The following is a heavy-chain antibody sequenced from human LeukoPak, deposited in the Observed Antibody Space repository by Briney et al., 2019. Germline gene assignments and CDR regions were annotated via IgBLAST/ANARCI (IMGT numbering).Heavy chain of an antibody. D-gene: IGHD5-18*01. J-gene: IGHJ3*02. CDR3: AKDSARATGYSYGPGAFDI. CDR1: GFTFSSYA. V-gene: IGHV3-23*01. Sequence: GGSLRLSCAASGFTFSSYAMSWVRQAPGKGREWVSAISGSGGSTYYADSVKGRFTISRDNSKNTLYLQMNSLRAEDTAVYYCAKDSARATGYSYGPGAFDIWGQGTMVTVSS. CDR2: ISGSGGST.